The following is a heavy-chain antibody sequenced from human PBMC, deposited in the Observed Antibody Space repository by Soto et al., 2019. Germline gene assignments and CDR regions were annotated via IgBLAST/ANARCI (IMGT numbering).Heavy chain of an antibody. Sequence: SETMSLSCTVSGGSISSYYWSWIRQPPGKGLEWIGYIYYSGSTNYNPSLKSRVTISVDTSKNQFSLKLSSVTAADTAVYYCARLYYYDSSGYSYYFDYWGQGTLVTVSS. CDR2: IYYSGST. CDR3: ARLYYYDSSGYSYYFDY. J-gene: IGHJ4*02. CDR1: GGSISSYY. V-gene: IGHV4-59*01. D-gene: IGHD3-22*01.